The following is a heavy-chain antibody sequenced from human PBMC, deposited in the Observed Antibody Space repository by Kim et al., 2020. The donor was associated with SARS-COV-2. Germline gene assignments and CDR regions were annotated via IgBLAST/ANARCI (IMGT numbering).Heavy chain of an antibody. CDR2: IYYSGST. D-gene: IGHD3-10*01. V-gene: IGHV4-39*01. CDR1: GGSISSSSYY. J-gene: IGHJ4*02. Sequence: SETLSLTCTVSGGSISSSSYYWGWIRRPPGKGLEWIGSIYYSGSTYYNPSLKSRVTISVDTSKNQFSLKLSSVTAADTAVYYCARRNPWGYYRSGTDYWGQGTLVTVSS. CDR3: ARRNPWGYYRSGTDY.